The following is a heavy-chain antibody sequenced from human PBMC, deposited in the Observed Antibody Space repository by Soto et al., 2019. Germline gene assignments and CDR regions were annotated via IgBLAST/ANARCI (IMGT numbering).Heavy chain of an antibody. Sequence: QLQLQESGSGLVKPSQTLSLTCAASGGSISSGGYSWSWIRQPPGKGLEWIGYIYHSGSTYYNPSLKSRVTISVDRSEDQFSPKLSSVPAADTAVYYCATAGGWGAVAADYWGEGTLVSVSS. J-gene: IGHJ4*02. CDR1: GGSISSGGYS. CDR2: IYHSGST. V-gene: IGHV4-30-2*01. CDR3: ATAGGWGAVAADY. D-gene: IGHD6-19*01.